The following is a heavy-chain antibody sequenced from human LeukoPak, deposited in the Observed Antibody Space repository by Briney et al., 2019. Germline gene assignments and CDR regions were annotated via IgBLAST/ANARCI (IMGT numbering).Heavy chain of an antibody. J-gene: IGHJ6*02. CDR2: IYYTGSI. CDR3: AREYFPSYYGSGRKVDV. Sequence: PSETLSLTCSVSGGSISSGDYYWSWVRQPPGKGLEWIGYIYYTGSINYNPSLKSRLTISLDTSKNQFSLKLSSVTAADTAVYYCAREYFPSYYGSGRKVDVWGQGTTVTVSS. V-gene: IGHV4-30-4*01. D-gene: IGHD3-10*01. CDR1: GGSISSGDYY.